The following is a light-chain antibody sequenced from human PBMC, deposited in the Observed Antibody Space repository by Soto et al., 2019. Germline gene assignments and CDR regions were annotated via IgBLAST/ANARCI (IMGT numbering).Light chain of an antibody. Sequence: DIQMTQFPPTLSASIGDRVTITCRASQTISSSLAWYQQKPGKAPKLLIYKASTLETGVPSRFSGSGSGTEFTLTISSLQTDDFATYYFQQYDSYSPYTFGKGTRLEIK. J-gene: IGKJ2*01. CDR1: QTISSS. CDR2: KAS. V-gene: IGKV1-5*03. CDR3: QQYDSYSPYT.